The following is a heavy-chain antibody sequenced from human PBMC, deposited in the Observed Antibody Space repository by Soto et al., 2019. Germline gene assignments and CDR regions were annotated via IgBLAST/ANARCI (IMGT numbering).Heavy chain of an antibody. J-gene: IGHJ5*02. CDR1: GGTFSSYA. CDR2: IIPIFGTA. D-gene: IGHD3-22*01. CDR3: ASSHQGLAWFDP. V-gene: IGHV1-69*12. Sequence: QVQLVQSGAEVKKPGSSVKVSCKASGGTFSSYAISWVRQAPGQGLEWMGGIIPIFGTANYAQKFQGRVTITAGESRSTAYMELSSLRSEDTAVYYCASSHQGLAWFDPWGQGALVTVSS.